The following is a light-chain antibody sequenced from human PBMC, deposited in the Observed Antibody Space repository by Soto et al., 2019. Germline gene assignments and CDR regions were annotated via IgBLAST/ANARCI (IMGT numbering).Light chain of an antibody. J-gene: IGKJ1*01. CDR1: QSVSNSY. V-gene: IGKV3-20*01. CDR2: GAS. Sequence: EIVLTQSPGTLSLSPGERATLSCRASQSVSNSYLAWYQQKPGQAPRLLIYGASSSATGIPDRFSGSGSGTDFTLTISRLETEDFAVYYCQQDGSPQSFGQGTKVEIK. CDR3: QQDGSPQS.